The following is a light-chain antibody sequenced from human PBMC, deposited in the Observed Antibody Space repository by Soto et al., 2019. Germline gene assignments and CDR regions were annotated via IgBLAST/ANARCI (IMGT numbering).Light chain of an antibody. CDR3: QQYNSYPYT. Sequence: DMQMTQSPSTLSGSVGDRVTITCRASQTISSWLAWYQQKPGKAPKLLIYKASTLKSGVPSRFSGSGSGTEFTLTISSLQPDDFATYYCQQYNSYPYTFGQGT. J-gene: IGKJ2*01. CDR2: KAS. V-gene: IGKV1-5*03. CDR1: QTISSW.